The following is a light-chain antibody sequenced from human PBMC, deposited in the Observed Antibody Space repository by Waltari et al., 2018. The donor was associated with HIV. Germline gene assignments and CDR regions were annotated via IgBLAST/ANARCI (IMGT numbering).Light chain of an antibody. CDR2: RND. Sequence: VLTQPPSASRSPGQSVLMSCSGTNYNISNNFVSWFPQVPGGAPKLVIYRNDRRPSGVPDRFSAAKSGSSASLAITGLQSDDEAAYYCASWDDKLSHWVFGGGTKLTV. CDR3: ASWDDKLSHWV. J-gene: IGLJ3*02. V-gene: IGLV1-47*01. CDR1: NYNISNNF.